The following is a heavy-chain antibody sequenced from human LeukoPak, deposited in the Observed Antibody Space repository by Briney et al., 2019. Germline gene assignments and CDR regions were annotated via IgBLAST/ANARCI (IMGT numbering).Heavy chain of an antibody. CDR3: AKVPYSHYGSGRPPFMDA. V-gene: IGHV3-23*01. CDR2: LIDHSGDT. D-gene: IGHD3-10*01. CDR1: DFTFSSYA. J-gene: IGHJ6*02. Sequence: EGFLSICCASSDFTFSSYAMSWGRQPPGRELQWGSTLIDHSGDTYYADSVKGRFTISRDNSKSTFYLKMNRLRAEDTAVYYCAKVPYSHYGSGRPPFMDAWGQGTTVAISS.